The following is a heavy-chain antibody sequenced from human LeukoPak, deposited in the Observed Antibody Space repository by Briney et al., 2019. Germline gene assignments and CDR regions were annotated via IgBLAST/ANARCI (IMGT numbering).Heavy chain of an antibody. Sequence: PSETLSLTCAVYGGSFSGYYWSWIRPPPGKGLEWIGEINHSGSTNYNPSLKSRVTMSVDTSKNQFSLKLSSVTAADTAVYYCARDENSSGWTSSRAWFDPWGQGTLVTVSS. D-gene: IGHD6-19*01. CDR1: GGSFSGYY. V-gene: IGHV4-34*01. CDR3: ARDENSSGWTSSRAWFDP. CDR2: INHSGST. J-gene: IGHJ5*02.